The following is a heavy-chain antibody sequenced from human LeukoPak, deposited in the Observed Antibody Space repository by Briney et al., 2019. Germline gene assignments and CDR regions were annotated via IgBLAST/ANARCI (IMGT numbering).Heavy chain of an antibody. CDR1: GFTFSSHW. J-gene: IGHJ4*02. CDR3: ARAGGVYYYDSSGYED. Sequence: GGSLRLSCAASGFTFSSHWMSWVRQAPGKGLEWVANIKQDGSEKYYVDSVKGRFTISRDNAKNSLYLQMSSLRAEDTAVYYCARAGGVYYYDSSGYEDWGQGTLVTVSS. V-gene: IGHV3-7*01. D-gene: IGHD3-22*01. CDR2: IKQDGSEK.